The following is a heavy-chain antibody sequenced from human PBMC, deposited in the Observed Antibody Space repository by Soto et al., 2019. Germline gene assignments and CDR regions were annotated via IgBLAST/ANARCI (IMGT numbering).Heavy chain of an antibody. D-gene: IGHD3-3*01. CDR3: ARGQSTIFGVVIIPFDP. Sequence: SETLSLTCAVYGGSFSGYYWSWIRQPPGKGLEWIGEINHSGSTNYNPSLKSRVTISVDTSKNQFSLKLSSVTAADTAVYYCARGQSTIFGVVIIPFDPWGQGTLVTVSS. J-gene: IGHJ5*02. V-gene: IGHV4-34*01. CDR2: INHSGST. CDR1: GGSFSGYY.